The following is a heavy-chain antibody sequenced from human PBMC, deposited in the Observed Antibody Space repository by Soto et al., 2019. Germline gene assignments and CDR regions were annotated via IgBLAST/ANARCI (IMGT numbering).Heavy chain of an antibody. CDR2: IHTSGST. CDR1: GGSISGYY. CDR3: ARYNILLWFGESQPGWFDP. D-gene: IGHD3-10*01. V-gene: IGHV4-4*07. Sequence: SETLSLTCTVPGGSISGYYWSWIKQLAGMGLEWIGRIHTSGSTNYNPSLKSRVTLLLHTSKNQFSLKLSSVTAADTAVYYCARYNILLWFGESQPGWFDPWGQGTLVTVS. J-gene: IGHJ5*02.